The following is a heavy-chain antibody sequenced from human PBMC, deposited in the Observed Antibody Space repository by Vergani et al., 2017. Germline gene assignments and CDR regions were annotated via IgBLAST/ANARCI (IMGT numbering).Heavy chain of an antibody. CDR1: GGSISSYY. CDR3: ARDRGIWGDTNWYFDL. Sequence: QVQLQESGPGLVKPSETLSLTCTVSGGSISSYYWSWIRQPPGKGLEWIGYIYYSGSTNYNPSLKSRVTIAVDTSKNQFSLKLSSVTAADTAVYYCARDRGIWGDTNWYFDLWGRGTLVTVSS. J-gene: IGHJ2*01. V-gene: IGHV4-59*01. CDR2: IYYSGST. D-gene: IGHD7-27*01.